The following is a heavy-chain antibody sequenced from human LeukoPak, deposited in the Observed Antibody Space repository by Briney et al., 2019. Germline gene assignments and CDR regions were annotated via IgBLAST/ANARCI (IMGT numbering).Heavy chain of an antibody. CDR3: ARDNYGGNSGFDY. V-gene: IGHV4-59*01. CDR1: GGSISSYY. Sequence: SEALSLTCTVSGGSISSYYWSWIRQPPGKGLEWIGYIYYSGSTNYNPSLKSRVTTSVDTSKNQFSLKLSSVTAADTAVYYCARDNYGGNSGFDYWGQGTLVTVSS. J-gene: IGHJ4*02. CDR2: IYYSGST. D-gene: IGHD4-23*01.